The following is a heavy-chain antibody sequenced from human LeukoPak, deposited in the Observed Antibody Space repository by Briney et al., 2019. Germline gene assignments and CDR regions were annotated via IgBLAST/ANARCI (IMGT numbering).Heavy chain of an antibody. D-gene: IGHD5-12*01. CDR3: ARVRGGDSGYEKSFDP. Sequence: AGGSLRLSCAASRFTFSNHAMHWVRQAPGKGLEWVAVIWDDGSKKYFADSVRGRFTISRDNAKKMLFLQMDSLRAEDTAVYYCARVRGGDSGYEKSFDPWGQGTLVTVSS. CDR2: IWDDGSKK. V-gene: IGHV3-33*01. CDR1: RFTFSNHA. J-gene: IGHJ5*02.